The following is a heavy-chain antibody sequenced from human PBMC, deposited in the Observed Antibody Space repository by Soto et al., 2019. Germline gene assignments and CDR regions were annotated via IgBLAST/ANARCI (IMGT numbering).Heavy chain of an antibody. CDR1: GYSFTTFA. CDR3: SSGAEIDRGGDQFLYGMDV. D-gene: IGHD3-10*01. CDR2: INGGNGDT. J-gene: IGHJ6*02. Sequence: QVQLVQSGAEVRKPGASVKVSCKASGYSFTTFAMHWVRQAPGQRLEWMGRINGGNGDTRYSQRFQGGVTITTDTSASTGNLQLGSLECDSTAVYDCSSGAEIDRGGDQFLYGMDVGGLGTTVIVSS. V-gene: IGHV1-3*01.